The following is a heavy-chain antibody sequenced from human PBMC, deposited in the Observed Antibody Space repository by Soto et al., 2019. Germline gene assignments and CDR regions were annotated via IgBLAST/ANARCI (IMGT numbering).Heavy chain of an antibody. CDR2: ISYDGSNK. V-gene: IGHV3-30*18. J-gene: IGHJ4*02. D-gene: IGHD3-22*01. CDR3: AKAPPNSSGYSDY. Sequence: GGSLRLSCAASGFTFSSYGMHWVRQAPGKGLEWVAVISYDGSNKYYADSVKGRFIISRDNSKNTLYLQMNSLRAEDTAVYYCAKAPPNSSGYSDYWGQGTLVTVSS. CDR1: GFTFSSYG.